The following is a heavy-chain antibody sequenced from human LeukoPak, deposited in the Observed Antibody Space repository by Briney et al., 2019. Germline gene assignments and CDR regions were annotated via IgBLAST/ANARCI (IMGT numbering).Heavy chain of an antibody. D-gene: IGHD3-22*01. CDR2: ISGSGDNT. V-gene: IGHV3-23*01. CDR1: GFSFSSYA. Sequence: GGSLRLSCAASGFSFSSYAMTWARQAPGKGLEWVSGISGSGDNTYYADSVKGRFTISRDNSKNTLYVQVNSLGTEDAAAYYCAKGSYYDSSGSFYFDYWGQGTLVTVSS. CDR3: AKGSYYDSSGSFYFDY. J-gene: IGHJ4*02.